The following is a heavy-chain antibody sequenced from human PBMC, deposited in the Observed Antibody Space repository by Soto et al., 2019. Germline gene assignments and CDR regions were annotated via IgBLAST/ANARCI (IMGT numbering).Heavy chain of an antibody. CDR1: GYTFTGYY. D-gene: IGHD6-13*01. CDR2: INPNSGGT. Sequence: GASVKVSCKASGYTFTGYYMHWVRQAPGQGLEWMGWINPNSGGTNYAQKFQGRVTMTRDTSISTAYMELSRLRSDDTAVYYCARDWGSSWLNYYYYCMDVWGQGTTVTVSS. J-gene: IGHJ6*02. CDR3: ARDWGSSWLNYYYYCMDV. V-gene: IGHV1-2*02.